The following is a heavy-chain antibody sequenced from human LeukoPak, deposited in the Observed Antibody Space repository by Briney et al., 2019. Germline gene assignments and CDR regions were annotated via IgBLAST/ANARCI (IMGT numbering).Heavy chain of an antibody. CDR3: ARRSNPPGRIDH. Sequence: GGSLRLSCAASGFTFSSFWMHWVRQAPGKGLVWVSRINTDGSSTNADSVKGRFTISRDNAKNTLYLQMNSLRAEDTAVYYCARRSNPPGRIDHWGQGTLVTVSS. CDR2: INTDGSST. D-gene: IGHD1-14*01. J-gene: IGHJ4*02. V-gene: IGHV3-74*01. CDR1: GFTFSSFW.